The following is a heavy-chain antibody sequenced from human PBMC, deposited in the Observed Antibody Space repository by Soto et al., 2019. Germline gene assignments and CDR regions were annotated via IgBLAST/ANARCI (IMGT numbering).Heavy chain of an antibody. CDR3: ARARYPPAMGNNWFDP. CDR1: GGSVSSGSYY. J-gene: IGHJ5*02. CDR2: IYYSGST. D-gene: IGHD5-18*01. V-gene: IGHV4-61*01. Sequence: SETLSLTCTVSGGSVSSGSYYWSWIRQPPGKGLEWIGYIYYSGSTNYNPSLKSRVTISVDTSKNQFSLKLSSVTAADTAVYYCARARYPPAMGNNWFDPWGQGTLVTVSS.